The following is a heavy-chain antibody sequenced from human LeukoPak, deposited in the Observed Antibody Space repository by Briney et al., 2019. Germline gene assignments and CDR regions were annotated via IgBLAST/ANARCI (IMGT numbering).Heavy chain of an antibody. D-gene: IGHD7-27*01. CDR2: INHSGST. CDR3: ARGFKLTADFAPNGAEGTYYFDY. Sequence: SETLSLTCAVYGGSFSGYYWSWIRQPPGKGLKWIGEINHSGSTNYNPSLKSRVTISVDTSKNQFSLKLSSVTAADTAVYYCARGFKLTADFAPNGAEGTYYFDYWGQGTLVTVSS. V-gene: IGHV4-34*01. J-gene: IGHJ4*02. CDR1: GGSFSGYY.